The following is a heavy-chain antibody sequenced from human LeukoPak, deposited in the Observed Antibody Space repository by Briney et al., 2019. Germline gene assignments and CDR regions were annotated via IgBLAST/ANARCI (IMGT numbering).Heavy chain of an antibody. V-gene: IGHV3-53*01. CDR1: VFVVSTNY. J-gene: IGHJ4*02. D-gene: IGHD3-22*01. Sequence: GGSLRLSCAASVFVVSTNYMTWVRQPRWKGLEWVSVIYKDGRTFYTDSVKGRFTISRDNSKNTVYLQMSSLRVEDTAVYYCAKSLTYYHENSDSIWGQGTLVTVSS. CDR3: AKSLTYYHENSDSI. CDR2: IYKDGRT.